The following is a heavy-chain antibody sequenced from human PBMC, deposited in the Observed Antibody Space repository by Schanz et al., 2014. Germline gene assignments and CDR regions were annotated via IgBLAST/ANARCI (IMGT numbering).Heavy chain of an antibody. CDR3: AQDPHSSSWYGWFVP. Sequence: EVQLVESGGGLVQPGGSLRLSCAASGFTFSSYAMSWVRQAPGKGLEWVSAISGGGGSTYYADSVKGPCTISRDNSKIALYLEMNRLGDADRSVYYCAQDPHSSSWYGWFVPWGQGTLVTVSS. CDR2: ISGGGGST. V-gene: IGHV3-23*04. D-gene: IGHD6-13*01. CDR1: GFTFSSYA. J-gene: IGHJ5*02.